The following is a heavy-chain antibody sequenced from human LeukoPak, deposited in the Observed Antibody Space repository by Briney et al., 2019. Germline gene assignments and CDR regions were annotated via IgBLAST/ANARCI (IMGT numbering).Heavy chain of an antibody. V-gene: IGHV4-59*12. CDR3: ARDARGSATKIDY. CDR1: GGSISSYY. CDR2: ISHSGST. D-gene: IGHD3-10*01. J-gene: IGHJ4*02. Sequence: SETLSLTCTVSGGSISSYYWSWIRQPPGKGLEWIGEISHSGSTNYNPSLKSRVTISLDTSKTQFSLKLSSVTAADTAVYYCARDARGSATKIDYWGQGTLVTVSS.